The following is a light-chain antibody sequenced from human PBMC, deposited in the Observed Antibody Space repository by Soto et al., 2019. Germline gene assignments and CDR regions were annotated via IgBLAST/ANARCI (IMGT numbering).Light chain of an antibody. J-gene: IGKJ1*01. V-gene: IGKV1-5*01. CDR3: QEYTTYSRT. CDR2: DAS. Sequence: DIQMTQSPSTLSASVGDRVTITCRASQSISSWLVWYQQKPGKAPKVLIYDASTLESGVPSRFSGGGSGTEFTLTITSPQPDDFATYYCQEYTTYSRTFGQGTKVEVK. CDR1: QSISSW.